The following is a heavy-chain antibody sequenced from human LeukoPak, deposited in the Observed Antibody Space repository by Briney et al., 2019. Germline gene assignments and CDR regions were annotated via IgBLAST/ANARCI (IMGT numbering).Heavy chain of an antibody. D-gene: IGHD2-21*02. CDR1: GYTFTSYA. V-gene: IGHV1-3*01. Sequence: ASVKVSCKASGYTFTSYAMHWVRQAPGQRLEWMGWINAGNGNTKYSQKFQGRVTITRDTSASTAYMELSSLRSEDTAVYYCARGLWVVTATAIDYWGQGTLVTDSS. CDR3: ARGLWVVTATAIDY. J-gene: IGHJ4*02. CDR2: INAGNGNT.